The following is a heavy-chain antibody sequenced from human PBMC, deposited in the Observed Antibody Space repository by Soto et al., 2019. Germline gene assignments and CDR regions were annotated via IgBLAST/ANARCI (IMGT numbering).Heavy chain of an antibody. Sequence: QVQVQESGPGLVKPSQTLSLICSVSGSSIGSRVYYWSWIRQHPEQGLQWFGSIDCNGNTDYNPSLRGRLTMSLATSMNEFSLKLTSVTAADTAVYYCARDKGGAALKGSGMDVWGQGTTVTVS. CDR3: ARDKGGAALKGSGMDV. CDR2: IDCNGNT. V-gene: IGHV4-31*02. J-gene: IGHJ6*02. CDR1: GSSIGSRVYY. D-gene: IGHD3-10*01.